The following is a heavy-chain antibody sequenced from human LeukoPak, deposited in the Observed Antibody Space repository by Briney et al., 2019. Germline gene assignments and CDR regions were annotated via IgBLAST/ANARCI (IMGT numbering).Heavy chain of an antibody. CDR2: IYYPGST. V-gene: IGHV4-59*01. J-gene: IGHJ4*02. CDR1: GGSISSYY. D-gene: IGHD2-2*01. Sequence: PSETLSLTCSVSGGSISSYYGSCIRQPPGKGVEWIGYIYYPGSTNYNPSLKSRVTISLDTSKNQFSLKLNSVTAADTAVYYCARELCSTTTCYFDYWGQGTLVTVSS. CDR3: ARELCSTTTCYFDY.